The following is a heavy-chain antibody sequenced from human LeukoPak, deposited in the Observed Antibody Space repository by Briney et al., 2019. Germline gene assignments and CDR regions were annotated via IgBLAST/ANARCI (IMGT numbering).Heavy chain of an antibody. Sequence: ASVKVSCKASGYTFTNYYMHWVRQAPGQGLEWMGLINPSGGSTSYAQKFQDRVTMTRDTSTSTVYMKLSGLRAEDTAEYYCARSSGYYSNSDYWAREPWSPSPQ. D-gene: IGHD3-22*01. CDR1: GYTFTNYY. CDR2: INPSGGST. J-gene: IGHJ4*02. CDR3: ARSSGYYSNSDY. V-gene: IGHV1-46*01.